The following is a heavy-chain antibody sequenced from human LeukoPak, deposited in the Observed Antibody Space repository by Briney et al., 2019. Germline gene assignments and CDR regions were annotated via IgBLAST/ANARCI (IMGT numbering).Heavy chain of an antibody. CDR1: GGTFSSYA. V-gene: IGHV1-69*06. D-gene: IGHD2-21*02. Sequence: GASVKVSCKASGGTFSSYAISWVRQAPGQGLEWMGGIIPIFGTANYAQKFQGRVTITADKSTSTAYMELSSLRSEDTAVYYCARDVGGDFLDGFGYWGQGTLVTVSS. J-gene: IGHJ4*02. CDR3: ARDVGGDFLDGFGY. CDR2: IIPIFGTA.